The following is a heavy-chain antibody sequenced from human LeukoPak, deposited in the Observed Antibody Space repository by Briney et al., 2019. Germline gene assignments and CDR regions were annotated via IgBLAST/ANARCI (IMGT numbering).Heavy chain of an antibody. J-gene: IGHJ4*02. Sequence: PSGTLSLTCAVSGDSISSSNWWSWVRQPPGKGLEWIGGIYHSGSTNYNPSLKSRVIISVDKSKNQLPLKLSSVTAADTAVYYCARKSGTFDYWGQGNLVTVSS. CDR1: GDSISSSNW. V-gene: IGHV4-4*02. CDR2: IYHSGST. CDR3: ARKSGTFDY.